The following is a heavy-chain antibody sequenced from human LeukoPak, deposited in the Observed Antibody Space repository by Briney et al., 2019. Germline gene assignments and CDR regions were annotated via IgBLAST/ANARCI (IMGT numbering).Heavy chain of an antibody. V-gene: IGHV3-23*01. J-gene: IGHJ4*02. CDR1: GFTFSSYG. CDR2: ISGSGGST. D-gene: IGHD3-22*01. Sequence: PGGSLRLSCAASGFTFSSYGMSWVRQAPGKGLEWVSAISGSGGSTYYADSVKGRFTISRDNSKNTLYLQMNSLRAEDTAVYYCAKSEGYYYDKFDYWGQGTLVTVSS. CDR3: AKSEGYYYDKFDY.